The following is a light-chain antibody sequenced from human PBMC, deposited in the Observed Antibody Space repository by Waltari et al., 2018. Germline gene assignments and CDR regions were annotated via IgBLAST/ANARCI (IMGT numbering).Light chain of an antibody. Sequence: QSALTQPASVSGSPGQSITISCTGTSSDVGGYDYVSWYQHHPGQAPQLLLFDVSFRPSGFSTRFSGSKAGNTASLTISGRQADDEADYSCSSYTSTSTLVFGSGTKVTVL. J-gene: IGLJ1*01. V-gene: IGLV2-14*03. CDR3: SSYTSTSTLV. CDR2: DVS. CDR1: SSDVGGYDY.